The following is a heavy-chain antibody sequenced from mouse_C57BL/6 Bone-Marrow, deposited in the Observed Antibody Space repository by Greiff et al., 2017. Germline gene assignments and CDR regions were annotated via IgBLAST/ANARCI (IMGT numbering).Heavy chain of an antibody. CDR2: IYPGDGDT. Sequence: VQLVESGPELVKPGASVKISCKASGYAFSSSWMNWVKQRPGKGLEWIGRIYPGDGDTNYNGKFKGKATLTADKSSSTAYMQLSSLTSEDSAVYFCARGVITTGSPYYAMDYWGQGTSVTVSS. J-gene: IGHJ4*01. V-gene: IGHV1-82*01. CDR1: GYAFSSSW. D-gene: IGHD2-4*01. CDR3: ARGVITTGSPYYAMDY.